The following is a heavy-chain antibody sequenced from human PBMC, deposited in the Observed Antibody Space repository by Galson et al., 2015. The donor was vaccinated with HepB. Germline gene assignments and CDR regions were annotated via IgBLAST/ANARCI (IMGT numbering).Heavy chain of an antibody. CDR3: ARAGRGMATVVTPGGDYWYFDL. V-gene: IGHV3-11*05. J-gene: IGHJ2*01. CDR1: GFTFSDYY. Sequence: SLRLSCTASGFTFSDYYMSWIRQAPGKGLEWVSYISSSSSYTNYADSVKGRFTISRDNAKNSLYLQMNSLRAEDTAVYYCARAGRGMATVVTPGGDYWYFDLWGRGTLVTVSS. CDR2: ISSSSSYT. D-gene: IGHD4-23*01.